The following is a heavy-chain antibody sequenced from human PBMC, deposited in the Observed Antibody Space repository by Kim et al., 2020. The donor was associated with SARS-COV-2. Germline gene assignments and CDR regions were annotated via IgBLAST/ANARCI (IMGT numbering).Heavy chain of an antibody. CDR2: INAGNGNT. D-gene: IGHD3-3*01. Sequence: ASVKVSCKASGYTFTSYAMHWVRQAPGQRLEWMGWINAGNGNTKYSQKFQGRVTITRDTSASTAYMELSSLRSEDTAVYYCASSPLGIFGVVTPNWFDPWGQGTLVTVSA. V-gene: IGHV1-3*01. CDR1: GYTFTSYA. J-gene: IGHJ5*02. CDR3: ASSPLGIFGVVTPNWFDP.